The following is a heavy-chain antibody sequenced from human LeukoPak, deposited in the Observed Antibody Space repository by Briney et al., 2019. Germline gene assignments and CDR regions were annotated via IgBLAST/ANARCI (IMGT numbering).Heavy chain of an antibody. Sequence: GGSLRLSRAASGFTFSSYSMNWVRQAPGKGLEWVSSISSSSSYIYYADSVKGRFTISRDNAKNSLYLQMNSLRAEDTAVYYCARDKQWLLDYWGQGTLVTVSS. J-gene: IGHJ4*02. D-gene: IGHD6-19*01. CDR3: ARDKQWLLDY. CDR1: GFTFSSYS. V-gene: IGHV3-21*01. CDR2: ISSSSSYI.